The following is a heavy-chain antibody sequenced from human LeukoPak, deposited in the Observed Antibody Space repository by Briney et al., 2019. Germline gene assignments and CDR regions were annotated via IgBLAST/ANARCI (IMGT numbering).Heavy chain of an antibody. CDR2: ISSSSSYT. CDR1: GSTFSSYT. J-gene: IGHJ3*02. V-gene: IGHV3-21*05. CDR3: ARTKDDAFDI. Sequence: GGSLRLSCATSGSTFSSYTMNWVRQAPGKGLEWVSYISSSSSYTNYADSVKGRFTISRDNAKNSLYLQMNSLRAEDTAVYYCARTKDDAFDIWGQGTMVTVSS.